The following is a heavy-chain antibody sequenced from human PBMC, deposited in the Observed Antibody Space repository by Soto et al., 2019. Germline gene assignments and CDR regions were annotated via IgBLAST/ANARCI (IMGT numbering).Heavy chain of an antibody. J-gene: IGHJ4*02. CDR1: GGTFSSYT. V-gene: IGHV1-69*02. CDR3: ARGGGSYNSLTGSLDY. CDR2: IIPILGIA. D-gene: IGHD3-9*01. Sequence: QVQLVQSGAEVKKPGSSVKVSCKASGGTFSSYTISWVRQAPGQGLEWMGRIIPILGIANYAQKFQGRVTITADKSTRPAYMELSSLRSEDMAVDYCARGGGSYNSLTGSLDYWGQGPMVTVSS.